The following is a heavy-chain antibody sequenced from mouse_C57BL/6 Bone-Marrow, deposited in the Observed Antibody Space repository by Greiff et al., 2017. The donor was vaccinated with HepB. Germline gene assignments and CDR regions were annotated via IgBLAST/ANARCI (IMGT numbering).Heavy chain of an antibody. D-gene: IGHD4-1*01. CDR1: GYTFTSYG. V-gene: IGHV1-81*01. CDR3: ANLGRGAMDY. Sequence: QVHVKQSGAELARPGASVKLSCKASGYTFTSYGISWVKQRTGQGLEWIGEIYPRSGNTYYNEKFRGKATLTADKSYSTAYMELRSLTSEDSAVYVCANLGRGAMDYWGQGTSVTVSS. CDR2: IYPRSGNT. J-gene: IGHJ4*01.